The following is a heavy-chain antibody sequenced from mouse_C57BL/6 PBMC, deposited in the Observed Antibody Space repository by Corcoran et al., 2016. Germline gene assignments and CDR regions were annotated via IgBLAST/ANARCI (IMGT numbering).Heavy chain of an antibody. CDR3: ARRRDYSNYEAMDY. D-gene: IGHD2-5*01. Sequence: QVTLKESGPGILQPSQTLSLTCSFSGFSLSTFGMGVGWIRQPSGKGLQWLAHIWWDADKYYNPALKSRLTNSKDTSKNQVFLKIANVDTADTATYYCARRRDYSNYEAMDYWGQGTSVTFSS. CDR1: GFSLSTFGMG. CDR2: IWWDADK. V-gene: IGHV8-8*01. J-gene: IGHJ4*01.